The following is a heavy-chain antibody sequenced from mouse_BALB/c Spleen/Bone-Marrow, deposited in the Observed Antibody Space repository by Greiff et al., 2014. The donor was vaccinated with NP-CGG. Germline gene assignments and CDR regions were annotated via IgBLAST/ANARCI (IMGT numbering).Heavy chain of an antibody. CDR3: ARRDGSYFDY. Sequence: VQLQESGAELVRPGTSVKVSCKASGYAFTNYLIEWVKQRPGQGLEWIGMINPGSGATNYNEKFKGKATLTADKSSSTAYMQLSSLTSDDSAVYFCARRDGSYFDYWGQDTTLTVSS. CDR1: GYAFTNYL. CDR2: INPGSGAT. J-gene: IGHJ2*01. V-gene: IGHV1-54*01. D-gene: IGHD3-3*01.